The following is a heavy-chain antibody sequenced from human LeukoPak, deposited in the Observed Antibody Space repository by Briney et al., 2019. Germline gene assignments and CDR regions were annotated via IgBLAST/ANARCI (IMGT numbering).Heavy chain of an antibody. CDR3: ARALAAAVIN. J-gene: IGHJ1*01. Sequence: PSETLSLTCGVFDGSFSGHFYSWIRQSPGKGLEWIGEITHRGSINYNPSLKSRAALSVDTSKNQFSLKLTSVTAADIGVYYCARALAAAVINWGQGTLVTVSS. CDR2: ITHRGSI. CDR1: DGSFSGHF. V-gene: IGHV4-34*01. D-gene: IGHD6-13*01.